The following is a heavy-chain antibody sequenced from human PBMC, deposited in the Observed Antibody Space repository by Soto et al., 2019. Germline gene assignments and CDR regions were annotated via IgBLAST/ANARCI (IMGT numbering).Heavy chain of an antibody. D-gene: IGHD3-3*01. J-gene: IGHJ6*02. CDR3: ARETSYDFWNGPQTMDV. CDR1: GFTFSSYV. V-gene: IGHV3-33*01. Sequence: QVQLVESGGGVVQPGTSLRLSCAPSGFTFSSYVMHWVRQAPGKGLEWVAVVHYDGTKKYYADSVRGRFTISRDNSENILYLQMNSLRPDDTAVYFCARETSYDFWNGPQTMDVWGQGTTVTVSS. CDR2: VHYDGTKK.